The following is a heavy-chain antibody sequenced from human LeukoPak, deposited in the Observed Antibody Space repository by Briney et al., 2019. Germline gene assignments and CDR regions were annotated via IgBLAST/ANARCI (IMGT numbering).Heavy chain of an antibody. CDR2: IYSTGSP. J-gene: IGHJ4*02. V-gene: IGHV4-4*07. Sequence: SETLSLTCTVSGGSISSYYWSWIRQPAGKGLEWIGRIYSTGSPNYNPSLKSRVTMSVDTSKNQFSLRLRSVTAAAGTAGFDFWGQGALVTVSS. CDR1: GGSISSYY. D-gene: IGHD6-13*01. CDR3: F.